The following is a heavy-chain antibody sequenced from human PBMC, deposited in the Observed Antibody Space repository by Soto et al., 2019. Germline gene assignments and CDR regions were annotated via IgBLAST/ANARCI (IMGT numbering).Heavy chain of an antibody. D-gene: IGHD3-3*01. Sequence: QVQLQQWGAGLLKPSETLSLTCAVYSGSFSGYYWSWIRQPPGKELEWIGEIKHSGSTNYIPSLKSRVTISVDTSTNPFYLKLSSVTAADTAVYYCARHYFCSGSDYWGQGTLVTVSS. J-gene: IGHJ4*02. CDR3: ARHYFCSGSDY. CDR1: SGSFSGYY. V-gene: IGHV4-34*01. CDR2: IKHSGST.